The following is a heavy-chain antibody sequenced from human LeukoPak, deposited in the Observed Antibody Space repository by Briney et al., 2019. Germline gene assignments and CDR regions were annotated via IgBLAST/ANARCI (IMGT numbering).Heavy chain of an antibody. Sequence: EASVKVSCKASGYTFTSYGISWVRQAPGQGLEWMGWISAYNGNTNYAQKLQGRVTMTTDTSTSTAYMEPRSLRSDDTAVYYCARAYYYDSSGYGTFDPWGQGTLVTVSS. CDR3: ARAYYYDSSGYGTFDP. V-gene: IGHV1-18*01. J-gene: IGHJ5*02. D-gene: IGHD3-22*01. CDR2: ISAYNGNT. CDR1: GYTFTSYG.